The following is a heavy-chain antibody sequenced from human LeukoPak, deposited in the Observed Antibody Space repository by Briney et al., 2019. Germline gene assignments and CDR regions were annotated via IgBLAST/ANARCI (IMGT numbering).Heavy chain of an antibody. J-gene: IGHJ4*02. CDR2: ITSGGGST. V-gene: IGHV3-23*01. D-gene: IGHD5-18*01. CDR3: TTIYSYGYKVDY. Sequence: GGSLRLSCTASGFTFSTYAMSWVRQAPGKGLEWVSTITSGGGSTYYADSVKGRLTISRDSSKNTLYLQMNSLKTEDTAVYYCTTIYSYGYKVDYWGQGTLVTVSS. CDR1: GFTFSTYA.